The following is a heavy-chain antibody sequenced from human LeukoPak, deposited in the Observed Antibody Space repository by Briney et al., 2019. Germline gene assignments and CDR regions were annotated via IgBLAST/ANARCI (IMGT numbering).Heavy chain of an antibody. CDR3: ARDETRVVIAPRDSFDI. CDR1: GFTFSSYG. J-gene: IGHJ3*02. CDR2: IRYDGSSK. Sequence: GGSLRLSCGASGFTFSSYGMHWVRQAPGKGLEWVAFIRYDGSSKYYADSVKGRFTISRDNSKNTLYLQMNSLRAEDTAVYYCARDETRVVIAPRDSFDIRGQGTMVTVSS. V-gene: IGHV3-30*02. D-gene: IGHD2-21*01.